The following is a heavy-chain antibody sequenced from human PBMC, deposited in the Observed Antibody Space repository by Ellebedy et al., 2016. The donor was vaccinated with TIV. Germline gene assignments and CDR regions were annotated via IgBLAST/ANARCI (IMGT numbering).Heavy chain of an antibody. Sequence: GESPKISXKASGYSFTSYWIGWVRQTPGKGLEWIGKIYPDDADPTYSPPFEGQVIISADKSTNTAYLQWNSLRASDSAIYYCASLPNTAAANPWGQGTLVTVS. CDR2: IYPDDADP. V-gene: IGHV5-51*01. CDR3: ASLPNTAAANP. D-gene: IGHD4-17*01. CDR1: GYSFTSYW. J-gene: IGHJ5*02.